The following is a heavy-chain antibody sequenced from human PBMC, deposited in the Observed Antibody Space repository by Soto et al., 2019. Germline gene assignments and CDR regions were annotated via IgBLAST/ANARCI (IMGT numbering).Heavy chain of an antibody. J-gene: IGHJ4*02. D-gene: IGHD3-22*01. CDR1: GFTFTTYY. CDR2: IDPSGGST. V-gene: IGHV1-46*01. CDR3: ARVPYDTTGYYAF. Sequence: QVRLVQSGAEVKKPGASVSISCKTSGFTFTTYYIHWVRQAPGQGLESMGMIDPSGGSTTYAQKFQGRITMTSDMSTSTVYMELSSLRSEDTAVYYCARVPYDTTGYYAFWGQGSLVTVSS.